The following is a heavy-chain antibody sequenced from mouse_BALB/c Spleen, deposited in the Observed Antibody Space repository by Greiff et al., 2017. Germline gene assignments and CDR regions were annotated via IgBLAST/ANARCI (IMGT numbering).Heavy chain of an antibody. CDR3: GRGPITTAFDY. CDR2: INSNGGST. Sequence: EVQGVESGGGLVQPGGSLKLSCAASGFTFSSYGMSWVRQTPDKRLELVATINSNGGSTYYPDSVKGRFTISRDNAKNTLYLQMSSLKSEDTAVYYCGRGPITTAFDYWGQGTTLTVSS. J-gene: IGHJ2*01. D-gene: IGHD1-1*01. V-gene: IGHV5-6-3*01. CDR1: GFTFSSYG.